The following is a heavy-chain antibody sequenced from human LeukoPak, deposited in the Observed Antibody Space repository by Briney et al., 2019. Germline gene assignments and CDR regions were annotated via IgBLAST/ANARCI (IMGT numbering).Heavy chain of an antibody. CDR2: IKQDGSEK. D-gene: IGHD3-3*01. CDR1: GSTFSRYW. Sequence: GGSLRLSCAASGSTFSRYWMSWVRQAPGKGLELVANIKQDGSEKYFVDSVKGRFTISRDNAKNSVYLQMNSLRAEDTAVYYCARDGRYYDFWSGYYYYYYMDVWGKGTTVTVSS. J-gene: IGHJ6*03. V-gene: IGHV3-7*01. CDR3: ARDGRYYDFWSGYYYYYYMDV.